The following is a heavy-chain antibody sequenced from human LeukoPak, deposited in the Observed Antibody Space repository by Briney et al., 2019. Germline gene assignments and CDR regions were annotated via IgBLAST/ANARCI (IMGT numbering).Heavy chain of an antibody. CDR1: GYTITGYY. CDR2: INPNSGGT. CDR3: ARDGGLERRWSDY. D-gene: IGHD1-1*01. Sequence: ASVKASCKASGYTITGYYMHWVRQAPGQGLEWMGWINPNSGGTNYAQKFQGRVTMTRDTSISTAYMELSRLRSDDTAVYYCARDGGLERRWSDYWGQGTLVTVSS. J-gene: IGHJ4*02. V-gene: IGHV1-2*02.